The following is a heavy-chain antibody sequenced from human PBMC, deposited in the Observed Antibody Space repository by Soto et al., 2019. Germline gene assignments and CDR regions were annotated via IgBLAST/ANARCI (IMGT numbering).Heavy chain of an antibody. D-gene: IGHD3-22*01. J-gene: IGHJ4*02. V-gene: IGHV3-23*01. CDR3: AKSLQPSVAVVDTGGPDY. CDR2: ISGSGGST. CDR1: GFTFSSYA. Sequence: GGSLRLSCAASGFTFSSYAMSWVRQAPGKGLEWVSAISGSGGSTYYADSVKGRFTISRDNSKNTLYLQMNSLRAEDTAVYYCAKSLQPSVAVVDTGGPDYWGQGTMVTVSS.